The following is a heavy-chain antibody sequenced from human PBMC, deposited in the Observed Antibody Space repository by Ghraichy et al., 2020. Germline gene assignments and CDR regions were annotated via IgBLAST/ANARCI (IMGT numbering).Heavy chain of an antibody. D-gene: IGHD5-18*01. CDR2: IYYTGTT. V-gene: IGHV4-59*08. CDR1: GGSIRSHF. CDR3: ARLGRGYILYYYGLDV. J-gene: IGHJ6*02. Sequence: SETLSLICTVSGGSIRSHFWSWIRQPPGKGLEWIGYIYYTGTTNYSPSLGGRASISLDTSKNQFSLSLTSVTAADTAVYYCARLGRGYILYYYGLDVWGPGTTVTVSS.